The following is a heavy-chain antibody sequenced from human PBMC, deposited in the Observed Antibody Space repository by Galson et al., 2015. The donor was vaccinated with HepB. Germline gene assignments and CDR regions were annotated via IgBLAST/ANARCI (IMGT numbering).Heavy chain of an antibody. V-gene: IGHV5-51*01. CDR2: IYPDDSDT. CDR1: GYSSVNYW. J-gene: IGHJ4*02. CDR3: ARQNNWNEDFDY. Sequence: QSGAEVKKPGESLKISCKTSGYSSVNYWIAWVRQMPGKGPEFMGIIYPDDSDTKYSPSFEGHVVISVDKSINTAYLSWTSLKASDTATYFCARQNNWNEDFDYWGQGTLVTVSS. D-gene: IGHD1-20*01.